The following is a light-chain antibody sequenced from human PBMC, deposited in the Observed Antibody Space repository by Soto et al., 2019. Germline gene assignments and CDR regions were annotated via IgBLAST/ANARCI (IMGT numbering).Light chain of an antibody. CDR2: DAS. V-gene: IGKV3-11*01. CDR3: HQYDQCPLT. CDR1: QSVSSS. J-gene: IGKJ4*01. Sequence: VWPQSPATLSLSTGDRATLFCRASQSVSSSLAWYQHKPCXAPRPLXFDASNRATSIPARFSGSGSGTELTLAISRMEPEDFAVYYCHQYDQCPLTFGGGNKV.